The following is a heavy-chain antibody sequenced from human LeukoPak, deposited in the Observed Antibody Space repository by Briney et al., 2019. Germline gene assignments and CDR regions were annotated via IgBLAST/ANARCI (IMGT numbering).Heavy chain of an antibody. V-gene: IGHV1-3*01. J-gene: IGHJ4*02. CDR3: ARDQSLGSYPDY. CDR2: INAGSGDT. CDR1: GYTFITSA. Sequence: ASVKVSCKASGYTFITSAMHWVRQAPGQRLEWMGWINAGSGDTKYSQKFQGRVTFTRDTSASTAYMALSSLRFEDTAVYFCARDQSLGSYPDYWGKGTLVTVSS. D-gene: IGHD3-10*01.